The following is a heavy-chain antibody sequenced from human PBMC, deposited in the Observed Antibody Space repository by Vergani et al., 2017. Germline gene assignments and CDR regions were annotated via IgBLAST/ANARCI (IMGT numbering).Heavy chain of an antibody. CDR2: ISSSGSTI. V-gene: IGHV3-21*05. Sequence: EVQLVESGGGLVKPGGSLRLSCAASGFTFSSYSMNWVRQAPGKGLEWVSYISSSGSTIYYADSVKGRFTISRDNAKNSLYLQMNSLRAEDTAVYYCARFSYSSPFDYWGQGTLVTVSS. CDR3: ARFSYSSPFDY. J-gene: IGHJ4*02. CDR1: GFTFSSYS. D-gene: IGHD6-13*01.